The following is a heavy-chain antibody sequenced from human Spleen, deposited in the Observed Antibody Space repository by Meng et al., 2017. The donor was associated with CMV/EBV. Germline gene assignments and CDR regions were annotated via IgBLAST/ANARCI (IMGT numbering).Heavy chain of an antibody. Sequence: SETLSLTCTVSRGSISSYYWTWVRQPPGKGLEWIGSIFYSGSTYYNPSLKSRVTISVDTSKNHFSLNLSSVTAADTAVYYCARGLRFLEWFPYYFDYWGRGTLVTVSS. CDR2: IFYSGST. CDR1: RGSISSYY. V-gene: IGHV4-59*01. J-gene: IGHJ4*02. D-gene: IGHD3-3*01. CDR3: ARGLRFLEWFPYYFDY.